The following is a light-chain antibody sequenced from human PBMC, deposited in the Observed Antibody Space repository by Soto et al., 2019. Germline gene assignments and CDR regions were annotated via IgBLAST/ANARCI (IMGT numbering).Light chain of an antibody. Sequence: EVVLTQSPGTLSLFPGERATLSCRASQSVTNSYLAWYQQKPGQAPRPLIYGISNRATGMPDRFSGSGSGTDFTLTISRLEPEDFAVYYCHQYGSSWTFGQGTKVEIK. CDR2: GIS. CDR3: HQYGSSWT. CDR1: QSVTNSY. J-gene: IGKJ1*01. V-gene: IGKV3-20*01.